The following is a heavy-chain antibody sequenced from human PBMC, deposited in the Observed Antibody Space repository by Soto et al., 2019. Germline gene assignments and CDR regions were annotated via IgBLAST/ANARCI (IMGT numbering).Heavy chain of an antibody. J-gene: IGHJ6*02. Sequence: ASVKVSCKASGGTFNSYAISWVRQAPGQGLEWMGGIIPIFGTANYAQKFQGRVTITADESTSTAYMELSSLRSEDTAVYYCARPKYYYDSSGYLGAHGMDVWGQGTTVTVSS. CDR3: ARPKYYYDSSGYLGAHGMDV. CDR2: IIPIFGTA. CDR1: GGTFNSYA. V-gene: IGHV1-69*13. D-gene: IGHD3-22*01.